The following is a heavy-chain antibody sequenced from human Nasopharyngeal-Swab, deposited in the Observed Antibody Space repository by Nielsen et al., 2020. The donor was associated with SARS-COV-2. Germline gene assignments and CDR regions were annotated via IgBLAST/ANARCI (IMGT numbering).Heavy chain of an antibody. CDR1: GGSISSYY. D-gene: IGHD5-12*01. J-gene: IGHJ3*02. Sequence: SETLSLTCTVSGGSISSYYWSWIRQPPGKGLEWIGSIYYSGITNYNPSLKSRVTISVDTSKNQFSLKLSSVTAAHTAVYYCARKSGWLGAFDIWGQGTMVTVSS. CDR2: IYYSGIT. CDR3: ARKSGWLGAFDI. V-gene: IGHV4-59*08.